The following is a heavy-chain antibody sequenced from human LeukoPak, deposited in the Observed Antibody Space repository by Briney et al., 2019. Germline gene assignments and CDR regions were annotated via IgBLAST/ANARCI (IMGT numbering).Heavy chain of an antibody. Sequence: GGSLRLSCAASGFTFSSYNMNWVRQAPGKGLEWVSSIGSTSSYIYYTDSVKGRFTISRDNAKNSLYLQMNSLRAEDTAVYYCARVTGSYAEIDYWGQGTLVTVSS. CDR1: GFTFSSYN. CDR3: ARVTGSYAEIDY. V-gene: IGHV3-21*01. J-gene: IGHJ4*02. D-gene: IGHD2-2*01. CDR2: IGSTSSYI.